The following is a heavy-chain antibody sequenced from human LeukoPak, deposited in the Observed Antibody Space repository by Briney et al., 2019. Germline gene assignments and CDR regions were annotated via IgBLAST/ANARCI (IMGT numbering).Heavy chain of an antibody. V-gene: IGHV3-23*01. J-gene: IGHJ4*02. CDR1: GFTFSSYA. D-gene: IGHD6-13*01. Sequence: PGGSLRLSCAASGFTFSSYAMSWVRQAPGKGLEWVSGISGSGHSTYYADSVKGRFTISRDNSKNTLYLQMTSLRSDDTAVFYCAGGIASTGRYYFDYWGQGTLVTVSS. CDR2: ISGSGHST. CDR3: AGGIASTGRYYFDY.